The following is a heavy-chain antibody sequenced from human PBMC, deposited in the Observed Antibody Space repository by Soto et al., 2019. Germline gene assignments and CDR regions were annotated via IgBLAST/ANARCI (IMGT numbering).Heavy chain of an antibody. D-gene: IGHD2-2*03. Sequence: ASVKVSCKASGYTFTSYGISWVRQAPGQGLEWMGWISAYNGNTNYAQKLQGRVTMTTDTSTSTAYMELRSLRSDDTAVYYCARGVILGYCSITSCYGGFDPWGQGTRVTVSS. CDR2: ISAYNGNT. V-gene: IGHV1-18*01. CDR1: GYTFTSYG. J-gene: IGHJ5*02. CDR3: ARGVILGYCSITSCYGGFDP.